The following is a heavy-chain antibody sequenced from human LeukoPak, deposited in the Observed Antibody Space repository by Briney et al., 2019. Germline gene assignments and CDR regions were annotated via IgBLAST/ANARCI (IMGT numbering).Heavy chain of an antibody. CDR1: GFTSSSYA. D-gene: IGHD6-25*01. Sequence: GGSLRLSCAASGFTSSSYAMSWVRQAPGKGLEWVSAISGSGGSTYYADSVKGRFTISRDNSKNTLYLQMNSLRAEDTAVYYCAKDLDSSGTFDYWGQGTLVTVSS. J-gene: IGHJ4*02. CDR3: AKDLDSSGTFDY. CDR2: ISGSGGST. V-gene: IGHV3-23*01.